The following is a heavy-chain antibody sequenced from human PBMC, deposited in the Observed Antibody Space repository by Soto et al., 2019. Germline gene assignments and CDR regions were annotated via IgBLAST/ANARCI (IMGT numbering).Heavy chain of an antibody. J-gene: IGHJ5*02. CDR1: GFTFSSYG. D-gene: IGHD6-13*01. V-gene: IGHV3-33*01. Sequence: QVQLVESGGGVVQPGRSLRLSCAASGFTFSSYGMHWVRQAPGKGLEWVAVIWYDGSNKYYADSVKRRFTISRDNSKNTLYLQMNSLRAEDTAVYYCARDRAGWQQLVQNWFDPWGQGTLVTVSS. CDR2: IWYDGSNK. CDR3: ARDRAGWQQLVQNWFDP.